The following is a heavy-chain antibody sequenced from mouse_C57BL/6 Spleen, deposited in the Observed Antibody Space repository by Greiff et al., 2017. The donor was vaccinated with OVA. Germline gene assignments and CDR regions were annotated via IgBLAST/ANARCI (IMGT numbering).Heavy chain of an antibody. CDR3: EREYSNKKAN. Sequence: EVQLQQSGPVLVKPGASVKMSCKASGYTFTDYYMNWVKQSHGKSLEWIGVINPYNGGTSYNQKFKGKATLTVDKSSSTAYMELNSLTSAASAFFNCEREYSNKKANGGKGTRVPVS. J-gene: IGHJ3*01. V-gene: IGHV1-19*01. CDR2: INPYNGGT. CDR1: GYTFTDYY. D-gene: IGHD2-5*01.